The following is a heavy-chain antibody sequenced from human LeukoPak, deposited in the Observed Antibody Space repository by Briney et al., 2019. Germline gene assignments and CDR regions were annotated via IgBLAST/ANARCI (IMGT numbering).Heavy chain of an antibody. J-gene: IGHJ5*02. D-gene: IGHD6-6*01. CDR2: IIPMIGTA. CDR1: GGTFSNYP. CDR3: ARDSSFENNWFDP. Sequence: SVKVSCKASGGTFSNYPISWVRQAPGQGLEWMGGIIPMIGTANYAQEFQGRVTITADESTSIAYMELSNLRSEDTAVYYCARDSSFENNWFDPWGQGTRVTVSS. V-gene: IGHV1-69*13.